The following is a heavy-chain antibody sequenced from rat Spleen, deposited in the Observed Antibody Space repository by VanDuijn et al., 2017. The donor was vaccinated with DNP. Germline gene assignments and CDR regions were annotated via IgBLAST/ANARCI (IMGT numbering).Heavy chain of an antibody. D-gene: IGHD4-3*01. CDR3: AKNSGYYFDY. J-gene: IGHJ2*01. CDR1: GFTFSDYY. Sequence: EVQLVESGGGLVLPGWSLRLSCAASGFTFSDYYMAWVRQAPTKGLEWVAYIRYDGGSTYYGDSVKGRFTISRENAKSTLYLQMNSLKSEDTATYYCAKNSGYYFDYWGQGVMVTVSS. CDR2: IRYDGGST. V-gene: IGHV5-22*01.